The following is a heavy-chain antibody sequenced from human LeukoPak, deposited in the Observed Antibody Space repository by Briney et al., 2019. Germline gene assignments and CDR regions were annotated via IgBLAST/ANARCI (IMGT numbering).Heavy chain of an antibody. V-gene: IGHV3-30-3*01. CDR1: GFTFNNYA. J-gene: IGHJ4*02. CDR3: AKAYVQAPASRNIVVVPAARSYFDY. D-gene: IGHD2-2*01. Sequence: GGSLRLSCAASGFTFNNYAIHWVRQAPGKGLEWVAVISYDGSDKYYADSVKGRFTISRDNSKNTLYLQMNSLRAEDTAVYYCAKAYVQAPASRNIVVVPAARSYFDYWGQGTLVTVSS. CDR2: ISYDGSDK.